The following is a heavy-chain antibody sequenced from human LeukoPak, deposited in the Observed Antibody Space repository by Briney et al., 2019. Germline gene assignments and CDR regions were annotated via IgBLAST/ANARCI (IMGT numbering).Heavy chain of an antibody. V-gene: IGHV1-18*01. D-gene: IGHD1-26*01. J-gene: IGHJ4*02. Sequence: ASVKVSCKASGYTFTSYGISWVRQAPGQGLEWMGWISAYNGNTNYAQKLQGRVTMTTDTSTSTAYMELRSLRSDDTAVYYCARDSPRIVGAGSKRFGFDYWGQGTLVTVSS. CDR1: GYTFTSYG. CDR3: ARDSPRIVGAGSKRFGFDY. CDR2: ISAYNGNT.